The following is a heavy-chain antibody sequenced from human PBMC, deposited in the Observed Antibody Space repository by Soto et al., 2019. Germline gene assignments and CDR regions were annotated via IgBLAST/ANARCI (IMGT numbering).Heavy chain of an antibody. CDR1: GFTFSSYG. CDR3: AKDVQLPIQAPFNYYGMDV. Sequence: PGGSLRLSCAASGFTFSSYGMHWVRQAPGKGLEWVAVISYDGSNKYYADSVKGRFTSSRDNSKNTLYLQMNSLRAEDTAVYYCAKDVQLPIQAPFNYYGMDVWGQGTTVTVSS. D-gene: IGHD2-2*01. V-gene: IGHV3-30*18. CDR2: ISYDGSNK. J-gene: IGHJ6*02.